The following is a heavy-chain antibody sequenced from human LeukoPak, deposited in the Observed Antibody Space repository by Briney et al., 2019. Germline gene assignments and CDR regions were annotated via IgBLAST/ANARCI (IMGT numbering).Heavy chain of an antibody. CDR3: ARPGSLIAASGMDY. V-gene: IGHV3-23*01. J-gene: IGHJ4*02. D-gene: IGHD6-25*01. CDR1: GFTFSSYA. CDR2: ISGSGGST. Sequence: PGGSLRLSCAASGFTFSSYAMSWVRQAPGKGLEWVSAISGSGGSTYYADSVKGRFTISRDNSKNTLYLQMNSLRAEDTAVYYCARPGSLIAASGMDYWGQGTLVTVSS.